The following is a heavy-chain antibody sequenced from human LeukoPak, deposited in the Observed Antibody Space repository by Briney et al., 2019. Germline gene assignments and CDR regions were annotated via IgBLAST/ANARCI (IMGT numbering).Heavy chain of an antibody. CDR1: GYTFTGYY. V-gene: IGHV1-2*02. CDR3: ARGYYYDSSGYHAGHWFDP. D-gene: IGHD3-22*01. J-gene: IGHJ5*02. CDR2: INPNSGGT. Sequence: ASVKVSFKASGYTFTGYYMHWVRQAPGQGLEWMGWINPNSGGTNYAQKFQGRVTMTRDTSISTAYMELSRLRSDDTAVYYCARGYYYDSSGYHAGHWFDPWGQGTLVTVSS.